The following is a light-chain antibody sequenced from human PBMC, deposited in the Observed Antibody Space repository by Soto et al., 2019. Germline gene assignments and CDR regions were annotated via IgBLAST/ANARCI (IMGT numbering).Light chain of an antibody. V-gene: IGKV3-15*01. CDR1: QSINSN. Sequence: IVMTQSPATLSVSLGERATLSCRASQSINSNLAWYQQKPGQAPRLLIYGASTRATGIPARFSGSGSGTEFTLTISSLQSEDFAVYYCQQYNNWLGFGQGTKVDIK. CDR3: QQYNNWLG. J-gene: IGKJ1*01. CDR2: GAS.